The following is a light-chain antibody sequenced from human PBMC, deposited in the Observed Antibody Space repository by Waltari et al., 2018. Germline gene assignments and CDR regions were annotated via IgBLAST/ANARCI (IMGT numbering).Light chain of an antibody. CDR1: SSDIGRFTY. V-gene: IGLV2-14*03. Sequence: QSALTQPASVSGSPGQSITISCTGTSSDIGRFTYVSWYQQPPGKAPKLLISNVSNRPSGVSTRFSASKSGNTASLTISGLQAEDEADYYCSSHTSSSTWVFGGGTKLTVL. CDR2: NVS. J-gene: IGLJ3*02. CDR3: SSHTSSSTWV.